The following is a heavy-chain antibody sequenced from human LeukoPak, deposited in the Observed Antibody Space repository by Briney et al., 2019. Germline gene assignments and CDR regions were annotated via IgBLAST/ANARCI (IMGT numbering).Heavy chain of an antibody. J-gene: IGHJ3*02. Sequence: GSLRLSCAASGFTVSSNYMSWVRQAPGKGLEWVSVIYSGGSTYYADSVKGRFTISRDNSKNTLYLQMNSLRVEDTAVYYCVKDPDPRYCSSTSCSPIWGQGTMVTVSS. CDR1: GFTVSSNY. V-gene: IGHV3-53*01. CDR2: IYSGGST. D-gene: IGHD2-2*01. CDR3: VKDPDPRYCSSTSCSPI.